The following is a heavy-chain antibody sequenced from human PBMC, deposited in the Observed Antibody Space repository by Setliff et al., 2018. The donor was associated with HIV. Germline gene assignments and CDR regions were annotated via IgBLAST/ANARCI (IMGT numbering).Heavy chain of an antibody. CDR3: ARHSGLGGYYSPFDY. CDR2: IYYSGST. D-gene: IGHD3-22*01. J-gene: IGHJ4*02. Sequence: SETLSLTCAVYGGSFSDYWGWIRQPPGKGLEWIGTIYYSGSTYYNPSLKSRVTISVDTSKNQFSLKLSSVTAADTTVYYCARHSGLGGYYSPFDYWGPGTLVTVSS. CDR1: GGSFSDY. V-gene: IGHV4-39*01.